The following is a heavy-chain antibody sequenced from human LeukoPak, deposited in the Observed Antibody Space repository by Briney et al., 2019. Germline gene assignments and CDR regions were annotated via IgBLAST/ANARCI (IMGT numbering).Heavy chain of an antibody. CDR3: ARGLLLRWVSGGPYYFDY. V-gene: IGHV4-34*01. CDR2: INHSGST. Sequence: PSETLSPTCTVWGGSFSGYYWSWIRQPPRKGLECIGEINHSGSTNYNPSLKSRVTISVDTSKNEFSLKLSSVTAADTAVYYCARGLLLRWVSGGPYYFDYWGQGTLVTVSS. J-gene: IGHJ4*02. D-gene: IGHD3-10*01. CDR1: GGSFSGYY.